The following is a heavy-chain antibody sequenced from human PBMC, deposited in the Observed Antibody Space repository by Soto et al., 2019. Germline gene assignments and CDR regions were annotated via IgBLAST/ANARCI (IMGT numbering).Heavy chain of an antibody. J-gene: IGHJ4*02. CDR1: GYTFTNSG. V-gene: IGHV1-18*01. Sequence: QIQLVQAGAEVKKPGASVKLSCRASGYTFTNSGISWVRQAPGQGLEWMGWINTYNGNTHYAQKLQGRVTMTTDTSPNTAYMELRSLRSDDTAMYFCARDPMTGYLQFDYWGQGTLVTVSS. CDR3: ARDPMTGYLQFDY. CDR2: INTYNGNT. D-gene: IGHD3-9*01.